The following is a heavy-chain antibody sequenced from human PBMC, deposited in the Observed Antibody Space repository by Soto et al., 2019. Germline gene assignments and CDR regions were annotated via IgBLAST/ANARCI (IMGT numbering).Heavy chain of an antibody. CDR1: GFTFSSYA. Sequence: GGSLRLSCAASGFTFSSYAMSWVRQAPGKGLEWVSAISGRWGSTYYADSVKGRFTISRDNSKNTLYLQMNSLRAEDTAVYYCAKYVVHAFDIWGQGTMVTVSS. J-gene: IGHJ3*02. CDR2: ISGRWGST. D-gene: IGHD2-2*01. CDR3: AKYVVHAFDI. V-gene: IGHV3-23*01.